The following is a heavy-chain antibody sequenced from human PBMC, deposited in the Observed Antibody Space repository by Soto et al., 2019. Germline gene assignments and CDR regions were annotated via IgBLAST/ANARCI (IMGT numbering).Heavy chain of an antibody. CDR3: ARARYGDYGFGY. CDR1: GGSISSSNW. CDR2: IYHSGST. J-gene: IGHJ4*02. D-gene: IGHD4-17*01. V-gene: IGHV4-4*02. Sequence: SETLYLTCAASGGSISSSNWWSWVRQPPGKGLEWIGEIYHSGSTNYNPSLKSRVTISVDKSKNQFSLKLSSVTAADTAVYYCARARYGDYGFGYWGQGTLVTVSS.